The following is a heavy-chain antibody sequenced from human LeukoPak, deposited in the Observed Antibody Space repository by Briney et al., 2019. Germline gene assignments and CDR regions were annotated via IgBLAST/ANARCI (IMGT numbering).Heavy chain of an antibody. CDR3: ARDKGSYSSSSAVWFDP. CDR1: GGSISSYY. V-gene: IGHV4-59*01. D-gene: IGHD6-6*01. CDR2: IYYSGST. Sequence: SETLSLTXTVSGGSISSYYWSWIRQPPGKGLEWIGYIYYSGSTNYNPSLKSRVTISVDTSKNQFSLKLSSVTAADTAVYYCARDKGSYSSSSAVWFDPWGQGTLVTVSS. J-gene: IGHJ5*02.